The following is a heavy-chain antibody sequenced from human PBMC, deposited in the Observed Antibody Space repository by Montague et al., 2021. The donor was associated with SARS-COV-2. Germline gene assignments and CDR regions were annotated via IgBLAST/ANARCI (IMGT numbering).Heavy chain of an antibody. V-gene: IGHV4-34*01. D-gene: IGHD2-2*02. CDR1: GGSFSGYY. Sequence: SETLSLTCAVYGGSFSGYYWSWIRQPPGKGLEWIGEINHSGSTNYNPSLKSRVTISVDTSKNQFSLKLSSVTAADTAVYYCARADFYADGSSTSCYMRGDASGIWGQGTMVTVSS. CDR3: ARADFYADGSSTSCYMRGDASGI. J-gene: IGHJ3*02. CDR2: INHSGST.